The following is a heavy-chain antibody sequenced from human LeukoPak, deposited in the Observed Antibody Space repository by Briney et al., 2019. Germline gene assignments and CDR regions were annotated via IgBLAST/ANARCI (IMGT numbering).Heavy chain of an antibody. D-gene: IGHD3-3*01. J-gene: IGHJ3*02. CDR3: ARHRPTYYDFWSGPMGDAFDI. CDR1: GYSISSGYY. CDR2: IYHSGST. Sequence: PSETLSLTCAVSGYSISSGYYWGWIRQPPGRGLEWIGSIYHSGSTYYNPSLKSRVTISVDTSKNPFSLKLSSVTAADTAVYYCARHRPTYYDFWSGPMGDAFDIWGRGTMVTVSS. V-gene: IGHV4-38-2*01.